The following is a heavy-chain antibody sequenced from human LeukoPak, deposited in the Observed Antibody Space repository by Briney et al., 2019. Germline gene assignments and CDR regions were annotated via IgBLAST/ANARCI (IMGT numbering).Heavy chain of an antibody. CDR3: ASGLKKLFVTTASYYYMDV. Sequence: PSEILSLTCTVSGGSISSYYWSWIRQPPGKGLEWIGYIYYSRSTNYNPSLKSRVTISVDTSKNQFSLKLSSVTAADTAVYYCASGLKKLFVTTASYYYMDVWGKGTTVTVSS. D-gene: IGHD4-17*01. CDR1: GGSISSYY. J-gene: IGHJ6*03. V-gene: IGHV4-59*12. CDR2: IYYSRST.